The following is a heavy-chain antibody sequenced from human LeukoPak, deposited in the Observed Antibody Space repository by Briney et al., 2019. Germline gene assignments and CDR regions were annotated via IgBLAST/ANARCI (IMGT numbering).Heavy chain of an antibody. CDR3: ARALGTVIYDY. V-gene: IGHV3-9*01. CDR1: GFTFDDYA. D-gene: IGHD4-17*01. Sequence: PGGSLRLSCAASGFTFDDYAMPWVRQAPGKGLEWVSGISGNSGSIGYADSVKGRFTISRDNAKNSLYLQMNSLRAEDTAVYYCARALGTVIYDYWGQGTLVTVSS. J-gene: IGHJ4*02. CDR2: ISGNSGSI.